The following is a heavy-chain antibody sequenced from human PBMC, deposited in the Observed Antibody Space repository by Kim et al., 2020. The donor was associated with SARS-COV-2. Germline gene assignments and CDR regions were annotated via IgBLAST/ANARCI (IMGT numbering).Heavy chain of an antibody. CDR1: GYTFTSYG. J-gene: IGHJ5*02. CDR2: ISAYNGNT. D-gene: IGHD3-9*01. Sequence: ASVKVSCKASGYTFTSYGISWVRQAPGQGLEWMGWISAYNGNTNYAQKLQGRVTMTTDTSTSTAYMELRSLRSDDTAVYYCARDSTTVLRYFDWLLSPFDPWGQGTLVTVSS. CDR3: ARDSTTVLRYFDWLLSPFDP. V-gene: IGHV1-18*01.